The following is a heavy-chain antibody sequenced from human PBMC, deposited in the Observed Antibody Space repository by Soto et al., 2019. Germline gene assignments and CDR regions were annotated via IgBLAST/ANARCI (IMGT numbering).Heavy chain of an antibody. CDR1: GFPFSSRA. J-gene: IGHJ5*02. D-gene: IGHD2-15*01. Sequence: EVQLLESGGGLVQPGGSLRLSCAASGFPFSSRAMSWVRQAPGKGLEWVSAISGSGTITYYADSVKGRFTISRDTSKKTLYLPTTSLRADDTAVYYCAEWARYCSGADCRAWGQGTLVTVSS. V-gene: IGHV3-23*01. CDR3: AEWARYCSGADCRA. CDR2: ISGSGTIT.